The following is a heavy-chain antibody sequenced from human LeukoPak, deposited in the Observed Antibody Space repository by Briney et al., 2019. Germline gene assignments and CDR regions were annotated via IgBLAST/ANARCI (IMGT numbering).Heavy chain of an antibody. V-gene: IGHV4-61*02. CDR3: ASSYSSSWYYFDY. CDR2: IYTSGST. D-gene: IGHD6-13*01. J-gene: IGHJ4*02. CDR1: GGSISSGSYY. Sequence: SETLSLTCTVSGGSISSGSYYWSWIRQPAGKGLEWIGRIYTSGSTNYNPSLKSRVTISVDRSKNQFSLKLSSVTAADTAVYYCASSYSSSWYYFDYWGQGTLVTVSS.